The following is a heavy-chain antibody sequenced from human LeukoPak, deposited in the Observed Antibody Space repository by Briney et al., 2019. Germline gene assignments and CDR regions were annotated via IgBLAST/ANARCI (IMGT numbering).Heavy chain of an antibody. Sequence: GGSLRLSCAASGFTFSSYAMSWVRQAPGKGREWVSAISGSGGSTYYADSVKGRFTISRDNSKNTLYLQMNSLRAEDTAVYYCAKDPPGYSSGWPPFDYWGQGTLVTVSS. V-gene: IGHV3-23*01. J-gene: IGHJ4*02. CDR3: AKDPPGYSSGWPPFDY. CDR2: ISGSGGST. CDR1: GFTFSSYA. D-gene: IGHD6-19*01.